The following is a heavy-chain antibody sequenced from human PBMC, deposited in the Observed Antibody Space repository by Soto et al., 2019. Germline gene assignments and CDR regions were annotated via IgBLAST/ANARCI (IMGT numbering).Heavy chain of an antibody. V-gene: IGHV1-69*08. CDR1: GGTFSSYT. J-gene: IGHJ6*02. CDR2: IIPILGIA. CDR3: AREGGNSDYYYYGMDV. Sequence: QVQLVQSGAEVKKPGSSVKVSCKASGGTFSSYTISWVRQAPGQGLEWMGRIIPILGIANYAQKFQGRVTITADKSTSTAYMELSGLRSEDTAVYYCAREGGNSDYYYYGMDVWGQGTTVTVSS. D-gene: IGHD2-21*02.